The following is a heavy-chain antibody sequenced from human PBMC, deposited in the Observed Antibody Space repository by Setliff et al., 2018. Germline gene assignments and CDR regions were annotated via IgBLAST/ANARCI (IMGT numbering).Heavy chain of an antibody. CDR3: ARGALDFVGRPADAKFDY. J-gene: IGHJ4*02. CDR2: INV. CDR1: GYTFTSYG. Sequence: ASVKVSCKASGYTFTSYGINWVRQAPGQGLEWMGWINVYAQKFQGRVTMTTDTPTSTAYMEMRSLTSDDTAVYDCARGALDFVGRPADAKFDYWGQGSLVTVSS. D-gene: IGHD1-1*01. V-gene: IGHV1-18*01.